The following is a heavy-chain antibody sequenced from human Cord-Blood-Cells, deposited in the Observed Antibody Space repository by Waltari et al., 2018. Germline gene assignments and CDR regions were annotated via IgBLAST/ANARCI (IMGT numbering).Heavy chain of an antibody. V-gene: IGHV1-18*04. Sequence: QVQLVQSGADVKKPGASVKVSCKASGYTFTSYGISCVRQAPGPGLEWIGWISAYNGNTNYAKKLQGRVTMTTDTSTRTAYMELRSLRSDDTAVYYCARDKRRWNYAFDIWGQGTMVTVSS. J-gene: IGHJ3*02. CDR1: GYTFTSYG. D-gene: IGHD1-7*01. CDR2: ISAYNGNT. CDR3: ARDKRRWNYAFDI.